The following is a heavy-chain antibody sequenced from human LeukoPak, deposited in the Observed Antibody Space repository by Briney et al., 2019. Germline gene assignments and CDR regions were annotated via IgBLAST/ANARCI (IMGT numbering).Heavy chain of an antibody. D-gene: IGHD1-14*01. J-gene: IGHJ4*02. CDR3: ARDGNFDY. CDR2: INPNSGGT. V-gene: IGHV1-2*02. CDR1: GDTFTGYY. Sequence: ASVKVSCKAPGDTFTGYYMHWVRQAPGQGLEWMGWINPNSGGTNYVQKFQGRVTMTRDTSISTVYMELTRLRSDDTAFYYCARDGNFDYWGQGTLVTVSS.